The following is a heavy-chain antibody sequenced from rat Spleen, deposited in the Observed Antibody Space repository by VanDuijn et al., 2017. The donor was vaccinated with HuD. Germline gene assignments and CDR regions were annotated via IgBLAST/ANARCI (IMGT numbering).Heavy chain of an antibody. CDR1: GHSIASSYR. J-gene: IGHJ3*01. V-gene: IGHV3-3*01. CDR2: INSAGST. CDR3: ARSEGVHYNLPFAS. Sequence: EVQPQESGPGLVKPSQSLSLTCSVTGHSIASSYRWNWIRKFPGNKLEWMGYINSAGSTNSNPPLKSQISITRDTSKNQFFLQLTSVTADDTSTYYCARSEGVHYNLPFASWGQGTLVTVSS. D-gene: IGHD1-11*01.